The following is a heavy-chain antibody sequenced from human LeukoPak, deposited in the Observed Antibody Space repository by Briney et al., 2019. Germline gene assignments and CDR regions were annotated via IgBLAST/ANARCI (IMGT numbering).Heavy chain of an antibody. Sequence: GGSLRLSCAASGFTFSGYGMHWVRQAPGKGLEWVAVISYDGSNKYYADSVKGRFTISRDNSKNTLYLQMNSLRAEDTAVYYCAKIVGATGLSYWGQGTLVTVSS. CDR2: ISYDGSNK. V-gene: IGHV3-30*18. D-gene: IGHD1-26*01. CDR1: GFTFSGYG. CDR3: AKIVGATGLSY. J-gene: IGHJ4*02.